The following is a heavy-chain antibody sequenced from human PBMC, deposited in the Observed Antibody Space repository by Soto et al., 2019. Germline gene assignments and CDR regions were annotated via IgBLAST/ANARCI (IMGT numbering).Heavy chain of an antibody. J-gene: IGHJ4*02. Sequence: EVQLLESGGGLVQPGGSLRLSCAASGFTFSSFGMDWVRQDPGKGLEWVSGISGSGTTTYYADSVKGRFTISRDNSKNILYRQLNGLRVEDTAVYYCVKDGGSGWPLNWGQGTLVTVPS. CDR2: ISGSGTTT. CDR1: GFTFSSFG. V-gene: IGHV3-23*01. CDR3: VKDGGSGWPLN. D-gene: IGHD6-19*01.